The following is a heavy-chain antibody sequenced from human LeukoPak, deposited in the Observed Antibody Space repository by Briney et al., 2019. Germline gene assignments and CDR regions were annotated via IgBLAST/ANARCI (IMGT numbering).Heavy chain of an antibody. CDR1: GGSFSGYY. D-gene: IGHD6-13*01. Sequence: SETLSLTCAVYGGSFSGYYWSWIRQPPGKGLEWIGEINHSGSTNYNPSPKSRVTISVDTSKNQFSLKLSSVTAADTAVYYCARVSAAAGEGYYFDYWGQGTLVTVSS. V-gene: IGHV4-34*01. CDR2: INHSGST. J-gene: IGHJ4*02. CDR3: ARVSAAAGEGYYFDY.